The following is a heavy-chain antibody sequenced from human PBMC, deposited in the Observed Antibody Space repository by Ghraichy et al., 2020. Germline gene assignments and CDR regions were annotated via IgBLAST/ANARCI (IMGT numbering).Heavy chain of an antibody. J-gene: IGHJ4*02. D-gene: IGHD6-19*01. V-gene: IGHV4-34*01. Sequence: SETLSLTCAVFGGSFSGHYWSWICQSPGKGLEWIGDIDRSGYTNYNPSLRSRITISVDTSKNQFSLRLTSVTAADTAVYYCARASSSYDNSGWYKEAGQVTYWGQGTLVTVSS. CDR1: GGSFSGHY. CDR2: IDRSGYT. CDR3: ARASSSYDNSGWYKEAGQVTY.